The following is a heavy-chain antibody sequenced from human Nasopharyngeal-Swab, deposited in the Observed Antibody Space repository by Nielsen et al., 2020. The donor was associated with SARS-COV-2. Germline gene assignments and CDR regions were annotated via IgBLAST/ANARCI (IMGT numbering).Heavy chain of an antibody. V-gene: IGHV3-30*03. D-gene: IGHD6-19*01. CDR2: ISYDGSNK. J-gene: IGHJ6*02. CDR3: ARDGVRPGYSSGWKYYYYGMDV. CDR1: GFTFSGYG. Sequence: GGSLRLSCATSGFTFSGYGMHWVRQAPGKGLEWVAVISYDGSNKNYADSVKGRFTISRDNSKNTLYLQMNSLRAEDTAVYYCARDGVRPGYSSGWKYYYYGMDVWGQGTTVTVSS.